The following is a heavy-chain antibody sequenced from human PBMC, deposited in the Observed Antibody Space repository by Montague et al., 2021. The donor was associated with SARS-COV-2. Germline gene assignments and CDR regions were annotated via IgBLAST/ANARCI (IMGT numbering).Heavy chain of an antibody. CDR1: GGSISGNSYY. Sequence: SETLSLTCTVSGGSISGNSYYWGWIRQPPGKGLQWIGGVHYGGSTYYNPSLKSRVTTSVDPSKNQFSLKLSSVTAADTAVYYCAREDRWNWFDPWGQGTLVIVSS. CDR3: AREDRWNWFDP. J-gene: IGHJ5*02. CDR2: VHYGGST. D-gene: IGHD5-24*01. V-gene: IGHV4-39*07.